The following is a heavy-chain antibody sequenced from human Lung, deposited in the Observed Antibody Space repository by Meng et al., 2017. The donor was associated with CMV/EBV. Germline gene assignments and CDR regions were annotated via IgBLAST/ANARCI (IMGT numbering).Heavy chain of an antibody. J-gene: IGHJ6*02. D-gene: IGHD2-2*01. CDR3: SRAIVVPAAPYYYYYGRDV. V-gene: IGHV3-7*04. CDR2: IKQDGSEK. Sequence: GGSLRLXXAASGFTFSSYWMSWVRQAPGKGLEWVANIKQDGSEKYYVDSVKGRFIISRDNAKNSLYLQMNSLRAEDTAVYYYSRAIVVPAAPYYYYYGRDVWGQGTXVTVSS. CDR1: GFTFSSYW.